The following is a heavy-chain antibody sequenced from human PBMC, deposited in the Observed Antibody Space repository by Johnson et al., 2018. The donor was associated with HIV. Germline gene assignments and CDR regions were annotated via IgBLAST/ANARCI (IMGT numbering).Heavy chain of an antibody. CDR2: IGTAGDT. Sequence: EVQLVESGGGLVQPGGSLRLSCAASGFTFSSYDMHWVRQPTGKRLEWVSGIGTAGDTYYPGSVKGRFTISRENAKNSLYLQMNSLRAEDTAVYYCARDRGYWDAFDIWGQGTMVTVSS. V-gene: IGHV3-13*01. J-gene: IGHJ3*02. D-gene: IGHD3-22*01. CDR3: ARDRGYWDAFDI. CDR1: GFTFSSYD.